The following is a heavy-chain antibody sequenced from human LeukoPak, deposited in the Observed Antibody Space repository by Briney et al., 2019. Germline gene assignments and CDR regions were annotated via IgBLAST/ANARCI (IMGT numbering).Heavy chain of an antibody. CDR3: ARGSQRGAAANYFGMDV. CDR1: GFTFSSYW. J-gene: IGHJ6*02. D-gene: IGHD2-2*01. Sequence: TGGSLRLSCAASGFTFSSYWMHWVRQAPGKGLVWVSRINSDGSSKTYADSVKGRFTISRDNAKNTLYLQMNSLRAEDTAVYHCARGSQRGAAANYFGMDVWGQGATVTVSS. V-gene: IGHV3-74*01. CDR2: INSDGSSK.